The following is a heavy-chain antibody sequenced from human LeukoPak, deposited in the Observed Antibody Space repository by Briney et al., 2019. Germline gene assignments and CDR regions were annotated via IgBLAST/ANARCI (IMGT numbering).Heavy chain of an antibody. CDR2: IQQDGSEK. CDR3: ARETYKYDTSGYYNY. D-gene: IGHD3-22*01. V-gene: IGHV3-7*01. CDR1: GFTFRSYW. Sequence: GGSLRLSCAASGFTFRSYWMDWVRQAPGKGLEWVANIQQDGSEKYYVDSVKGRFTISRDNAKNSVYLQMNSLRAEDTAVYYCARETYKYDTSGYYNYWGQGTLVTVSP. J-gene: IGHJ4*02.